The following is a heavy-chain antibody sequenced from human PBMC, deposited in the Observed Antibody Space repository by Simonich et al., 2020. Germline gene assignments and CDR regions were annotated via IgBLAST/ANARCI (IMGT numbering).Heavy chain of an antibody. CDR3: ARDFRLQLVEIGTYYYYGMDV. J-gene: IGHJ6*02. CDR2: ISSSGRTI. D-gene: IGHD6-6*01. V-gene: IGHV3-48*03. Sequence: EVQLVESGGGLVQPGGSLRLSCAASGFTFSSYEMNWVRQAPGKGLEWVSYISSSGRTIYYADSVKGRLTNSRDNAKNSLYLQMNSLRAEDTAVYYCARDFRLQLVEIGTYYYYGMDVWGQGTTVTVSS. CDR1: GFTFSSYE.